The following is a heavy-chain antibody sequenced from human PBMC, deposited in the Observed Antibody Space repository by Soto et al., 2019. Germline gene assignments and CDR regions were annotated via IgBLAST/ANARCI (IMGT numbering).Heavy chain of an antibody. CDR1: GFTFSSYS. Sequence: GGSLRLSCAASGFTFSSYSMNWVRQAPGKGLEWVSSISSSSSYIYYADSVKGLFTISRDNAKNSLYLQMNSLRAEDTAVYYCARSRAYASSSWYVDYWGQGTLVTVSS. J-gene: IGHJ4*02. D-gene: IGHD6-13*01. V-gene: IGHV3-21*01. CDR2: ISSSSSYI. CDR3: ARSRAYASSSWYVDY.